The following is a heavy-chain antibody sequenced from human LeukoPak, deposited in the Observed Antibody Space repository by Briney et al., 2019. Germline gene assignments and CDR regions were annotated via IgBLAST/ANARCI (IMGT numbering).Heavy chain of an antibody. CDR1: GYTFTSYG. CDR2: ISAYNGNT. Sequence: ASVKVSCKASGYTFTSYGISWVRQAPGQGLEWMGWISAYNGNTNYAQKLQGRVTMTTDPSTSTAYMELRSLRSDDTAVYYCAREGSTRITSYYYMDVWGKGTTVTVSS. D-gene: IGHD2-2*01. CDR3: AREGSTRITSYYYMDV. J-gene: IGHJ6*03. V-gene: IGHV1-18*01.